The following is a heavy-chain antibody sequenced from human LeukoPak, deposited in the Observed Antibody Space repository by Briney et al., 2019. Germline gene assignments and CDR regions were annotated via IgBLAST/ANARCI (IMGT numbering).Heavy chain of an antibody. V-gene: IGHV3-30-3*01. J-gene: IGHJ4*02. CDR3: ASTPIDY. CDR2: ISYDGSNK. Sequence: GGSLRLSCAASGFTFSSYAMHWVRQAPGKGLEWVAVISYDGSNKYYADSVKGRFTISRDNSKNTLYLQMNSLRAEDTAVYYCASTPIDYWGQGTLVTVSS. CDR1: GFTFSSYA.